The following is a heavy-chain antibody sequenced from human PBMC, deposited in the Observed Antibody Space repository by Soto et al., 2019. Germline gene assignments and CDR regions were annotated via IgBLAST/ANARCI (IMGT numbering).Heavy chain of an antibody. CDR1: GFTFGSYW. CDR3: ARAGYCGPGCYYYFDY. J-gene: IGHJ4*02. CDR2: IKPDGSAT. D-gene: IGHD2-21*02. Sequence: PGGSLRLSCAVSGFTFGSYWMNGVRLIPGKGLEWVAYIKPDGSATYYVDSVKGRFTISRDNAKNSLYLQMNSLRVEDTSVYYCARAGYCGPGCYYYFDYWGQGTLVTVS. V-gene: IGHV3-7*01.